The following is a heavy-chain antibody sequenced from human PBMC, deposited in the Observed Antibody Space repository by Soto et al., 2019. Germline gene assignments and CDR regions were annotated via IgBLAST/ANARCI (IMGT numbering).Heavy chain of an antibody. CDR1: GFTVSSKY. J-gene: IGHJ6*03. D-gene: IGHD3-16*01. CDR2: IYSGGST. Sequence: GGSLRLSCAASGFTVSSKYMSRVRQAPGKGLEWVSVIYSGGSTYYADSVKGRFTISRDNSKNTLYLQMNSLRAEDTAVYYCARGHRGILNYYYYMDVWGKGTTVTVSS. CDR3: ARGHRGILNYYYYMDV. V-gene: IGHV3-66*01.